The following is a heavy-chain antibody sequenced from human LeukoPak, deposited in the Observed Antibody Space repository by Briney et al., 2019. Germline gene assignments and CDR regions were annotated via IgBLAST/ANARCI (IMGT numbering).Heavy chain of an antibody. CDR1: GFTFSSYE. CDR3: ARDSSSWPYYFDY. CDR2: ISSSGSTI. D-gene: IGHD6-13*01. V-gene: IGHV3-48*03. Sequence: HTGGSLRLSCAASGFTFSSYEMNWVRQAPGKGLEWVSYISSSGSTIYYADSVKGRFTIYRDNAKNSLYLQMNSLRAEDTAVYYCARDSSSWPYYFDYWGQGTLVSVSS. J-gene: IGHJ4*02.